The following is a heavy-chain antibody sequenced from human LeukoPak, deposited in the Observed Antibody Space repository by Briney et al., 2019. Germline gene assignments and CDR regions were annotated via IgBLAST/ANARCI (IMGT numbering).Heavy chain of an antibody. CDR2: INNYNDDT. D-gene: IGHD3-16*01. CDR1: GYTFTSYA. V-gene: IGHV1-18*01. CDR3: ARGVGGLDY. Sequence: ASVKVSCKASGYTFTSYAISWVRQAPGQGLEWMGWINNYNDDTIYAQKFQGRVTMTTDTSTTTAYLELRSLRSDDTAVYYCARGVGGLDYWGQGTLVTVSS. J-gene: IGHJ4*02.